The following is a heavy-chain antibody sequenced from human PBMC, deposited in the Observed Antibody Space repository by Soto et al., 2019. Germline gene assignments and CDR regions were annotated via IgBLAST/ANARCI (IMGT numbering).Heavy chain of an antibody. Sequence: TGGSLRLSFAASGFTFSSYCMNWVRQAPGEGLEGVSSISSSSSYIYYADSVKGRFTISRDNAKNSLYLQMNSLRAEDTAVYYCARDQSPAGIAARQWGHDAFDIWGQGTMVTVSS. CDR1: GFTFSSYC. J-gene: IGHJ3*02. D-gene: IGHD6-6*01. V-gene: IGHV3-21*01. CDR2: ISSSSSYI. CDR3: ARDQSPAGIAARQWGHDAFDI.